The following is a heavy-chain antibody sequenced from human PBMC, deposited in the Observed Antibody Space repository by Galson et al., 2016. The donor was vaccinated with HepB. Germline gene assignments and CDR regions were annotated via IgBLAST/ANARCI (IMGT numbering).Heavy chain of an antibody. J-gene: IGHJ3*02. CDR1: GYTFISHY. CDR3: ARDHCSGGSCYLFDI. V-gene: IGHV1-46*01. D-gene: IGHD2-15*01. Sequence: SCKASGYTFISHYIHWVRQAPGQGLEWMGIISPSDGSTSYAQKFQDRVTMTRDTSTSTVYMQLSSLRSDDTALYYCARDHCSGGSCYLFDIWGQGTMVTVS. CDR2: ISPSDGST.